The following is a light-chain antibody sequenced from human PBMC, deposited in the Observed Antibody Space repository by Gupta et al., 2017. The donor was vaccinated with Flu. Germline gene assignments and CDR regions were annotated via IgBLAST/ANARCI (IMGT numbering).Light chain of an antibody. V-gene: IGKV3-20*01. CDR3: QHFGSSPLT. CDR1: QSVSSSY. J-gene: IGKJ4*01. Sequence: GTLSLSPGERATLSCRASQSVSSSYLAWYQQKLGQAPRLLIYGASSRATGIPDRFSGSGSGTDFTLTISRLEPEDFAVYYCQHFGSSPLTFGGGTKVEIK. CDR2: GAS.